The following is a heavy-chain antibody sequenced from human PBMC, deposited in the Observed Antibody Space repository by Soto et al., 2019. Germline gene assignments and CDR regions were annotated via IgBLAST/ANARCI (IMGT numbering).Heavy chain of an antibody. V-gene: IGHV4-61*01. J-gene: IGHJ5*02. CDR3: ARGGTFDP. CDR2: IYYSGST. Sequence: QVQLQESGPGLVKPSETLSLTCTVSGGSVSSGSYYWSWIRQPPGKGLEWIGYIYYSGSTNYNPTLKSRVTKSVDTSKNQFSLKLSSVTAADTAVYYCARGGTFDPWGQGTLVTVSS. CDR1: GGSVSSGSYY.